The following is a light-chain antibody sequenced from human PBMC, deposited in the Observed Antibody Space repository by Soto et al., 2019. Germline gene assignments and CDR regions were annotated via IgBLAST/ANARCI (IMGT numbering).Light chain of an antibody. V-gene: IGKV3-20*01. Sequence: EIVLTQSPDTLSLTPGERATLYCRASQSVSSTYLAWYQQKPDQAPRLLMYGSSSRATGIPDRFSGSGSGTDFTLTISRLDPEDFAVYFCPQYYSTPRTFGQGTKVDIK. J-gene: IGKJ1*01. CDR3: PQYYSTPRT. CDR2: GSS. CDR1: QSVSSTY.